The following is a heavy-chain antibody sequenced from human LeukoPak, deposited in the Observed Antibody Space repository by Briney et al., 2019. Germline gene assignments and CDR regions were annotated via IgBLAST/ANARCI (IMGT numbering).Heavy chain of an antibody. CDR3: ARDWAKVRGVIDV. V-gene: IGHV3-48*04. CDR2: ISSSSDTI. Sequence: GGSLRLSCAASGFTFGPYTMNWVRQAPGKGLEWVSYISSSSDTIYYADSVKGRFTISGDNAKNSLYLQMNSLRAEDTAVYYCARDWAKVRGVIDVWGQGTTVTVS. D-gene: IGHD3-10*01. J-gene: IGHJ6*02. CDR1: GFTFGPYT.